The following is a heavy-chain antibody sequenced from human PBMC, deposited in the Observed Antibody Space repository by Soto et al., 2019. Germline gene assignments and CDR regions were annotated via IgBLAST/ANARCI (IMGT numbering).Heavy chain of an antibody. D-gene: IGHD3-10*01. Sequence: EVQLLESGGGLVQPGGSLRLSCAASGFTFSSYAMSWVRQAPGKGLEWVSAISGSGGSTYYADSVKGRFTISRDNSKNTLYLQMNSLRAEDTAVYYCAKDPKYGSGAARTYYYYGMDVWGQGTTVTVSS. J-gene: IGHJ6*02. V-gene: IGHV3-23*01. CDR1: GFTFSSYA. CDR3: AKDPKYGSGAARTYYYYGMDV. CDR2: ISGSGGST.